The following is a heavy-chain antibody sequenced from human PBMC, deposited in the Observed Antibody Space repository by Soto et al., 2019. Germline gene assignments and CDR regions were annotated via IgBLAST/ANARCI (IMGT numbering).Heavy chain of an antibody. CDR1: GYTFIRYG. CDR3: ARGGYYDTVWGKLSDYGVDV. Sequence: QVQLVQSAAEVKKPGASVKVSCKASGYTFIRYGIAWVRQAPGQGLEWMGWISPYNDYTTYAEKLQGRVTMTADTSSKTFYRELRRLGSDDTAVYYCARGGYYDTVWGKLSDYGVDVWCQGTTVTVSS. J-gene: IGHJ6*02. D-gene: IGHD3-16*01. V-gene: IGHV1-18*01. CDR2: ISPYNDYT.